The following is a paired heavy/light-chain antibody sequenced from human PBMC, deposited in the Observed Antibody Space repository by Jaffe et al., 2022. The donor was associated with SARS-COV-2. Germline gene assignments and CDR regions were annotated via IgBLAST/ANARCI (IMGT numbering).Heavy chain of an antibody. V-gene: IGHV1-46*01. J-gene: IGHJ5*02. CDR3: AREGYSYGLIGAKDGDPQDPAGWFDP. D-gene: IGHD5-18*01. CDR1: GYTFTSYY. CDR2: INPSGGST. Sequence: QVQLVQSGAEVKKPGASVKVSCKASGYTFTSYYMHWVRQAPGQGLEWMGIINPSGGSTSYAQKFQGRVTMTRDTSTSTVYMELSSLRSEDTAVYYCAREGYSYGLIGAKDGDPQDPAGWFDPWGQGTLVTVSS.
Light chain of an antibody. CDR3: QQYNNWPT. CDR2: GAS. Sequence: EIVMTQSPATLSVSPGERATLSCRASQSVSSNLAWYQQKPGQAPRLLIYGASTRATGIPARFSGSGSGTEFTLTISSLQSEDFAVYYCQQYNNWPTFGQGTKVEIK. V-gene: IGKV3-15*01. J-gene: IGKJ1*01. CDR1: QSVSSN.